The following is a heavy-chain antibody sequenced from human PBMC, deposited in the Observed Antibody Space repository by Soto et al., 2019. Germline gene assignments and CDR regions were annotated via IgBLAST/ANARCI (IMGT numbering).Heavy chain of an antibody. CDR3: ARFGRRDIHYYGMDV. J-gene: IGHJ6*02. CDR2: IYYSGST. Sequence: PSETLSLTCTVSGGSISSGDYYWSWIRQPPGKGLEWIGYIYYSGSTYYNPSLKSRVTISVDTSKNQFSLKLSSVTAADTAVYYCARFGRRDIHYYGMDVWGQGTTVTVSS. V-gene: IGHV4-30-4*01. CDR1: GGSISSGDYY. D-gene: IGHD1-26*01.